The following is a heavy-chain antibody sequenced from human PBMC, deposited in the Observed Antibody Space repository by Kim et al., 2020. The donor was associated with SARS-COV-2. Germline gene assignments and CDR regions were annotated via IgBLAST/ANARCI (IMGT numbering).Heavy chain of an antibody. Sequence: ASVKVSCKASGYSFNSYGINWVRQAPGQGLEWLGWISAYDGSTKYAQTMQGRVTMNTDTSASTAYMELRSLRSDDTAVYYCAREHCTGIICYLWGRYFFGGQGTLVTVSS. CDR3: AREHCTGIICYLWGRYFF. CDR1: GYSFNSYG. V-gene: IGHV1-18*01. CDR2: ISAYDGST. J-gene: IGHJ4*02. D-gene: IGHD2-15*01.